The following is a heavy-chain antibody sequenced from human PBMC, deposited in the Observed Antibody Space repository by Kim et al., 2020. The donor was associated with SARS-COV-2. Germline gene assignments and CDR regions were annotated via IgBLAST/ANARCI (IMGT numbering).Heavy chain of an antibody. D-gene: IGHD1-26*01. V-gene: IGHV3-7*03. CDR2: IKQDGSEK. Sequence: GGSLRLSCAASGFTFSSYWMSWVRQAPGKGLEWVANIKQDGSEKYYVDSVKGRFTISRDNAKNSLYLQMNSLRAEDTAVYYCARSREDSGSCYFDYWGQGTLVTVSS. CDR1: GFTFSSYW. J-gene: IGHJ4*02. CDR3: ARSREDSGSCYFDY.